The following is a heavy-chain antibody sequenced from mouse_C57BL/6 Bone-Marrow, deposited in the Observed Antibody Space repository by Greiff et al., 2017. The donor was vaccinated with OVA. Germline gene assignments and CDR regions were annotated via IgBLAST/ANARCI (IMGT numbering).Heavy chain of an antibody. CDR1: GYSFTGYY. D-gene: IGHD3-2*02. J-gene: IGHJ3*01. CDR3: ASRDSSGYGAY. CDR2: INPSTGGT. V-gene: IGHV1-42*01. Sequence: EVKLQESGPELVKPGASVKISCKASGYSFTGYYMNWVKQSPEKSLEWIGEINPSTGGTTYNQKFKAKATLTVDKSSSTAYMQLKSLTSEDSAVYYCASRDSSGYGAYWGQGTLVTVSA.